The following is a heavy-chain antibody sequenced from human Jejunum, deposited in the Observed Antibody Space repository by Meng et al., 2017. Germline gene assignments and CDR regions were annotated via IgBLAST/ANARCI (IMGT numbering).Heavy chain of an antibody. D-gene: IGHD2-15*01. Sequence: GGSLRLSCAASGFTLSSDWMHWVRQAPGKGRVWVSRISNDGSTTNYADSVKGRFTISRDNAKNTVYLQMNSLRDEDTAVYYCTRGYYRKYGKFDPWGQGTLVTVSS. J-gene: IGHJ5*02. V-gene: IGHV3-74*01. CDR1: GFTLSSDW. CDR3: TRGYYRKYGKFDP. CDR2: ISNDGSTT.